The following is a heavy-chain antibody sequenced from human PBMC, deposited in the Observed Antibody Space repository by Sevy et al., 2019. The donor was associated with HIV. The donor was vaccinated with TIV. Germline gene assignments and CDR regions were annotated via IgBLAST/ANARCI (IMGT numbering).Heavy chain of an antibody. CDR2: INHSGST. D-gene: IGHD2-2*01. CDR3: ARHCSSTSCSHSFAI. V-gene: IGHV4-34*01. CDR1: GGSFSGYY. J-gene: IGHJ3*02. Sequence: SETLSLTCAVYGGSFSGYYWSWIRQPPGKGLEWIGEINHSGSTNYNPSLKSRVTISVDTSKNQFSLKLSSVTAADTAVYYSARHCSSTSCSHSFAIWGQGTMVTDSS.